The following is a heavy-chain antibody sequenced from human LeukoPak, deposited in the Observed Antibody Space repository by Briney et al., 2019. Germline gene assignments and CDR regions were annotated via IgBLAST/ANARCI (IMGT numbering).Heavy chain of an antibody. J-gene: IGHJ2*01. CDR3: ASGDSSPEGVWYFDL. D-gene: IGHD2-15*01. CDR1: GFTFSDYY. CDR2: ISSSSSYI. V-gene: IGHV3-11*06. Sequence: GALRLSCAASGFTFSDYYMSWIRQAPGKGLEWVSSISSSSSYIYYADSVKGRFTISRDNAKNSLYLQMNSLRAEDTAVYYCASGDSSPEGVWYFDLWGRGTLDTVSS.